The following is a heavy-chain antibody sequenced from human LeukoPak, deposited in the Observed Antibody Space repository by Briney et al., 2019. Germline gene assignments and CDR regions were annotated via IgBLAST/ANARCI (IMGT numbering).Heavy chain of an antibody. Sequence: PGGSLRLSCAASGFTFDDYGMHWVRQAPGKGLEWVSSISWNSDNIDYADSVKGRFTISGDNAKNSLYLQMNSLRIEDMAFYYCAKGGCSSIKCYTNYWGQGTLVTVSS. CDR2: ISWNSDNI. CDR3: AKGGCSSIKCYTNY. CDR1: GFTFDDYG. V-gene: IGHV3-9*03. J-gene: IGHJ4*02. D-gene: IGHD2-2*02.